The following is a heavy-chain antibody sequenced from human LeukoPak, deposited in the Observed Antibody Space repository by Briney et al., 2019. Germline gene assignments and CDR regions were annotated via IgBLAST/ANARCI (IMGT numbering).Heavy chain of an antibody. CDR3: AREVAPYDSSGYYLRKGAFDI. Sequence: PSEALSLTCTVSGGSISSYYWSWIRQPPGKGLEWIGYIYYSGSTNYNPSLKSRVTISVDTSKNQFSLKLSSVTAADTAVYYYAREVAPYDSSGYYLRKGAFDIWGQGTMVTVSS. V-gene: IGHV4-59*01. CDR2: IYYSGST. J-gene: IGHJ3*02. CDR1: GGSISSYY. D-gene: IGHD3-22*01.